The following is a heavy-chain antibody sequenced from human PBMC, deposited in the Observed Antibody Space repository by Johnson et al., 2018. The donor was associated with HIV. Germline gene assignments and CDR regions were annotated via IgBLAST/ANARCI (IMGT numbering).Heavy chain of an antibody. V-gene: IGHV3-23*04. Sequence: VQLVESGGGLVQPGGSLRLSCAASGITFSSYWMSWVRQAPGKGLEWVSAISGSGGSTYYADSVKGRFTISRDNSKNTLYLQMNSLRPEDTALYYCVKDRGELLVSDDAFDIWGQGTMVTVSS. CDR2: ISGSGGST. CDR1: GITFSSYW. CDR3: VKDRGELLVSDDAFDI. J-gene: IGHJ3*02. D-gene: IGHD1-7*01.